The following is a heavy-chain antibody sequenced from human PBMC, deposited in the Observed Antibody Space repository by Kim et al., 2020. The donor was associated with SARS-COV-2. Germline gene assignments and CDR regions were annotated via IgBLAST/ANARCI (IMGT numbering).Heavy chain of an antibody. CDR2: ISYDGSNK. CDR1: GFTFSSYA. J-gene: IGHJ4*02. Sequence: GGSLRLSCAASGFTFSSYAMHWVRQAPGKGLEWVAVISYDGSNKYYADSVKGRFTISRDNSKNTLYLQMNSLRAEDTAVYYCARDLEFYYGSGSYYEGVYWGQGTLVTVSS. CDR3: ARDLEFYYGSGSYYEGVY. D-gene: IGHD3-10*01. V-gene: IGHV3-30*04.